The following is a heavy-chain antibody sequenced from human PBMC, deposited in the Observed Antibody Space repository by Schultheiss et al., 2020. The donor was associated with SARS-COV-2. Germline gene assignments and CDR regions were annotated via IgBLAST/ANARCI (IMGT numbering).Heavy chain of an antibody. CDR1: GYTFTSYG. V-gene: IGHV1-18*01. CDR2: ISAYNGNT. Sequence: ASVKVSCKASGYTFTSYGISWVRQAPGQGLEWMGWISAYNGNTNYAQKLQGRVTMTTDTSTSTAYMELRSLRSDDTAVYYCARDHMLAVAVLNGMDVWGQGTTVTVSS. D-gene: IGHD6-19*01. CDR3: ARDHMLAVAVLNGMDV. J-gene: IGHJ6*02.